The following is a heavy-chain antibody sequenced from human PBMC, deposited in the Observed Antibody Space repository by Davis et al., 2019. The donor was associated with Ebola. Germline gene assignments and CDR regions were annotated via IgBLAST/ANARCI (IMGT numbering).Heavy chain of an antibody. Sequence: GESLKISCAASGFNFRSYGMHWVRQAPGKGLEWVAVISYDGSNKYYADSVKGRFTISRDNAKNSLYLQMNSLRAEDTAVYYCARVGDYCSSTSCSYFDYWGQGTLVTVSS. V-gene: IGHV3-30*12. J-gene: IGHJ4*02. D-gene: IGHD2-2*01. CDR3: ARVGDYCSSTSCSYFDY. CDR1: GFNFRSYG. CDR2: ISYDGSNK.